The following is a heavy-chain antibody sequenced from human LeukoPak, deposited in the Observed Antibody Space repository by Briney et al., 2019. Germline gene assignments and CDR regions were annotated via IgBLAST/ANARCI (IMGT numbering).Heavy chain of an antibody. Sequence: SETLSLTCTVSGGSISSYYWSWIRQPAGKGLEWIGRIYTSGSTNYNPSLKSRVTMSVDTSKNQFSLKLSSVTAADTAVYYCARGPYQLLYRNWFDPWGQGTLVTVSS. D-gene: IGHD2-2*02. J-gene: IGHJ5*02. CDR3: ARGPYQLLYRNWFDP. V-gene: IGHV4-4*07. CDR2: IYTSGST. CDR1: GGSISSYY.